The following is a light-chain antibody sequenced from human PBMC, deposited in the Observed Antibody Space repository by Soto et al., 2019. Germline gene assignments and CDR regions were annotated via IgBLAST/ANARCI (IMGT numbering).Light chain of an antibody. Sequence: DIQMTQSPSTLSASVGDGVTITCRASQRISTWLAWYQQKPGKATKLRISDASSLETGVPSMFSGSGSGTEFTLTINSLQPDDFATYYCQQYKSYWTFGQGTKVDIK. V-gene: IGKV1-5*01. CDR2: DAS. J-gene: IGKJ1*01. CDR1: QRISTW. CDR3: QQYKSYWT.